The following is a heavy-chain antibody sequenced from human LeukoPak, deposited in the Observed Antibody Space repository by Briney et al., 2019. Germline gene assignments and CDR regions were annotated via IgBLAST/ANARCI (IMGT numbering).Heavy chain of an antibody. V-gene: IGHV4-39*01. CDR1: GGSISSSSYY. Sequence: SETLSLTCTVSGGSISSSSYYWGWIRQPPGKGLEWIGSIYYSGSTYYNPSLKRRVTISVDTSKNQFSLKLSSVTAADTAVYYCARDAARGSYSRNWFDPWGQGTLVTVSS. CDR2: IYYSGST. CDR3: ARDAARGSYSRNWFDP. D-gene: IGHD3-10*01. J-gene: IGHJ5*02.